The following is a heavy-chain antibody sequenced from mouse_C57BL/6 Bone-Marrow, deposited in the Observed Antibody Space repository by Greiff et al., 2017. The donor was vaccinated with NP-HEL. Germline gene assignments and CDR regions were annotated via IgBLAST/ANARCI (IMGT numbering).Heavy chain of an antibody. Sequence: LEWIGAIYPGNSDTSYNQKFKGKAKLTAVTSASTAYMELSSLTNEDAAVYYGTRWGLFDYWGQGTTLTVSS. J-gene: IGHJ2*01. CDR3: TRWGLFDY. CDR2: IYPGNSDT. V-gene: IGHV1-5*01. D-gene: IGHD3-3*01.